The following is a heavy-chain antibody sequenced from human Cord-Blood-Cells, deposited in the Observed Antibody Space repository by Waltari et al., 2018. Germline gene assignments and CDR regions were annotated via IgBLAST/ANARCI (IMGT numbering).Heavy chain of an antibody. V-gene: IGHV4-59*01. CDR1: GGSISSYY. CDR3: ATAPGDY. D-gene: IGHD7-27*01. CDR2: IYYSGST. Sequence: QVQLQESGPGLVKPSETLSLTRTVSGGSISSYYWSWIRQPPGKGLEWIGYIYYSGSTNYNPSLKSRVTISVDTSKNQFSLKLSSVTAADTAVYYCATAPGDYWGQGTLVTVSS. J-gene: IGHJ4*02.